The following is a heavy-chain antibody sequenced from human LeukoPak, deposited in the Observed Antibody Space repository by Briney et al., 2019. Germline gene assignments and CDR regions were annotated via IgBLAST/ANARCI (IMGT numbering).Heavy chain of an antibody. V-gene: IGHV4-39*01. CDR2: IYYSGST. D-gene: IGHD3-10*01. J-gene: IGHJ3*02. CDR3: ARLAYYSYAFDI. CDR1: GGSISSSSYY. Sequence: SETLSLTCTVSGGSISSSSYYWGWIRQPPGKGLEWIGSIYYSGSTYDNPSLKSRVTISVDTSKNQFSLKLSSVTAADTAVNYCARLAYYSYAFDIWGQGTMVTVSS.